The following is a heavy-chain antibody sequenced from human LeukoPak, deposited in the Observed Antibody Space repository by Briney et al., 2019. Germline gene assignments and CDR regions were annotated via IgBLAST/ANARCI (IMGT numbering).Heavy chain of an antibody. V-gene: IGHV4-39*01. Sequence: TSETLSLTCTVSGGSIVTSRYYWGWVRQPPGKGLEWIGDVHFSGSTYYNPSLRSRVSISVDTSKNQFSLKLNSVTVADTAVYYCARRLRFCDNSSCHRIGYYLDSWGQGTLVIASS. CDR3: ARRLRFCDNSSCHRIGYYLDS. CDR1: GGSIVTSRYY. CDR2: VHFSGST. D-gene: IGHD3-3*01. J-gene: IGHJ4*02.